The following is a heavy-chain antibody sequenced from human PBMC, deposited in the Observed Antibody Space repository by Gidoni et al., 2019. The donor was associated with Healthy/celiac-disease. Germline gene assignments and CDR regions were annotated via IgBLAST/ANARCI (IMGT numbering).Heavy chain of an antibody. V-gene: IGHV3-23*01. CDR1: GFTFSSYA. CDR2: ISGSGGST. D-gene: IGHD3-3*01. CDR3: AKDGVGFWSGYGYFDY. J-gene: IGHJ4*02. Sequence: EVQLLESGGGLVQPGGSLRLSCAASGFTFSSYAMSWVRQAPGKGLEWVSAISGSGGSTYYADSVKGRFTISRDNSKNTLYLQMNSLRAEDTAVYYCAKDGVGFWSGYGYFDYWGQGTLVTVSS.